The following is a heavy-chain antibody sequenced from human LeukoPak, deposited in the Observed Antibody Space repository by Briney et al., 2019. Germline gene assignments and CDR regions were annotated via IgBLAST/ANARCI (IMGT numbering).Heavy chain of an antibody. CDR1: GFTFSSYG. CDR3: SSSWYWSSDY. D-gene: IGHD6-13*01. J-gene: IGHJ4*02. V-gene: IGHV3-23*01. CDR2: ISDGGDI. Sequence: GGSLRLSCAASGFTFSSYGMSWVRQAPGKGLEWVSAISDGGDIYSAESVKGRFTISRDNSKNTVYLQMNSLRAEDTAVYYCSSSWYWSSDYWGQGTLVTVSS.